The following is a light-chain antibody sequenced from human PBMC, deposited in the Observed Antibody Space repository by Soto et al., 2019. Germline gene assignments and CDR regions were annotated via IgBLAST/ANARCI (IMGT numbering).Light chain of an antibody. J-gene: IGKJ4*01. V-gene: IGKV3-20*01. CDR3: QQYHISPFT. CDR1: QSVSSSY. Sequence: EIVLTQSPGTLSLSPGERATLSCRASQSVSSSYLAWYQQKPGQAPRLLIYGTSNKATGIPDRFSGSGFGKDFTLNISRLEPEDFAVYYCQQYHISPFTFGGGTKVEIK. CDR2: GTS.